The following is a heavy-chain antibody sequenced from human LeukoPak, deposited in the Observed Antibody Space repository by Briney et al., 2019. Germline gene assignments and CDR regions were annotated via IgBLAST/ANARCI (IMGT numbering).Heavy chain of an antibody. CDR3: ATGHPKIRRGLGN. J-gene: IGHJ4*02. D-gene: IGHD3-10*01. Sequence: PSETLSLTCAVYGGSFSGYYWSWIRQPPGKGLEGIGEINHSGSTNYNPSLKSRVTISVDTSKNQFSLKLSSVTAADTAVYYCATGHPKIRRGLGNWGQGTLVTVSS. CDR1: GGSFSGYY. CDR2: INHSGST. V-gene: IGHV4-34*01.